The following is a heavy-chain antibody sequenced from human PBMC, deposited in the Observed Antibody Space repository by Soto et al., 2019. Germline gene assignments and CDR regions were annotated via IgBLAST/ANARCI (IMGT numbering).Heavy chain of an antibody. CDR2: IQYSGDI. CDR3: ARHDYADRTFDL. V-gene: IGHV4-61*08. Sequence: SEALSHPCIFAGDVVGSGAPYWSWIRQPPGSALEWIGYIQYSGDINYNSSLKSRVTISVDRSRNRFSLKLTSVTAADTAFYYCARHDYADRTFDLWGQGTKVT. J-gene: IGHJ3*01. D-gene: IGHD5-12*01. CDR1: GDVVGSGAPY.